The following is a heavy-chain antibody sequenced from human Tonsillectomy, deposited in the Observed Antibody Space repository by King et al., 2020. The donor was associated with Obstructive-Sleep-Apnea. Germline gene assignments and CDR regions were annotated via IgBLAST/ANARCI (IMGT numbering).Heavy chain of an antibody. CDR3: ARERREWEPNVGYYYYGLDV. CDR2: IYYSGST. D-gene: IGHD1-26*01. CDR1: GGSISNYY. V-gene: IGHV4-59*01. J-gene: IGHJ6*02. Sequence: QLQESGPGLVKPSETLSLTCTVSGGSISNYYWNWIRQPPGKGLEWIGYIYYSGSTNYNPSLKSRVTISVDTSKNQFSLKLSSLTAADTAIYYCARERREWEPNVGYYYYGLDVWGQGTTVTVSS.